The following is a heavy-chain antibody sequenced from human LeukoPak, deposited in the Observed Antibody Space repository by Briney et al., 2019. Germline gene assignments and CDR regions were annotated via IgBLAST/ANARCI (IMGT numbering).Heavy chain of an antibody. CDR2: VNADGGNT. J-gene: IGHJ4*02. D-gene: IGHD1-26*01. CDR3: TKRVKYGGTWDHFAD. Sequence: PAGSLRLSCAASGFTFDNYRMSWVRAAPGQGLEWVSTVNADGGNTYYADSVKGRFTISRDNSKSTLILQMNSLRVEDTALYYCTKRVKYGGTWDHFADWGQGTLVTVSS. V-gene: IGHV3-23*01. CDR1: GFTFDNYR.